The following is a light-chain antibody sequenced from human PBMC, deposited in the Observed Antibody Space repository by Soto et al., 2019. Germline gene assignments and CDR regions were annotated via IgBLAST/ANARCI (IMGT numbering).Light chain of an antibody. CDR3: QQSYSTPWT. CDR1: QSISSY. J-gene: IGKJ1*01. V-gene: IGKV1-39*01. Sequence: DIPMTQSPSSLSASVGDSVTITCRASQSISSYLNWYQQKPGKAPKLLIYAASSLQSGVPSRFSGSASGTDFTLTISSLQPEDFATYYCQQSYSTPWTFGQGTKVEIK. CDR2: AAS.